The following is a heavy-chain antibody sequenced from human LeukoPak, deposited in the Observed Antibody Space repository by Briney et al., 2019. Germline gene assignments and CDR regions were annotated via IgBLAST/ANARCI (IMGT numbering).Heavy chain of an antibody. J-gene: IGHJ4*02. Sequence: LSLTCAVYGGSFSGYYWSWIRQAPGKGLEWVSHISSISDTIKYADSVKGRFTISRDNDKNLLYLQMNSLRADDTAVYYCAREWDFWGQGTLVTVSS. CDR3: AREWDF. CDR2: ISSISDTI. CDR1: GGSFSGYY. V-gene: IGHV3-11*04.